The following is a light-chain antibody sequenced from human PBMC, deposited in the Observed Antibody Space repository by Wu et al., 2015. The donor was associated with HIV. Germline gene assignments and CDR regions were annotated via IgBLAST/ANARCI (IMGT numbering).Light chain of an antibody. CDR1: QSVGSSY. CDR2: GAS. CDR3: QQYGSSPPT. Sequence: DILMTQSPATLSLSPGERATLSCRASQSVGSSYLTWYQQKPGQAPRLLIYGASNRATGIPDRFSGSGSGTDFTLTISRLEPEDFAVYYCQQYGSSPPTFGQGTKVEIK. V-gene: IGKV3-20*01. J-gene: IGKJ1*01.